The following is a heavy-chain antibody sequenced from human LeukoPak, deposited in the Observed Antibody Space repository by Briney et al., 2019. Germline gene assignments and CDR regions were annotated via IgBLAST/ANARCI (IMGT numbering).Heavy chain of an antibody. V-gene: IGHV3-21*01. Sequence: GGSLRLSCAASGFTFSSYSMNWVRQAPGKGLEWVSSISSSSSYIYYADSVKGRFTISRDNAKNSLYLQMNSLRAEDTAVYYCARDNYYDFWSGYWESHFDYWGQGTLVTVSS. CDR3: ARDNYYDFWSGYWESHFDY. CDR2: ISSSSSYI. D-gene: IGHD3-3*01. J-gene: IGHJ4*02. CDR1: GFTFSSYS.